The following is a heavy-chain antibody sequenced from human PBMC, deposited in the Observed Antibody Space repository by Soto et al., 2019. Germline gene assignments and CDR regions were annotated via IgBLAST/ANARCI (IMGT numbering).Heavy chain of an antibody. Sequence: EVQLVESGGGLVKPGGSLKVSCAASGFTFSIYNMVWVRQAPGKGLEWVSSISSTGYYIYYADSVKGRFTISRGNAKNPLYLRMNSLRAEDTAVYYCARDRITGTPAGGGGIDYWGQGTLVTVSS. V-gene: IGHV3-21*01. D-gene: IGHD1-7*01. CDR1: GFTFSIYN. J-gene: IGHJ4*02. CDR3: ARDRITGTPAGGGGIDY. CDR2: ISSTGYYI.